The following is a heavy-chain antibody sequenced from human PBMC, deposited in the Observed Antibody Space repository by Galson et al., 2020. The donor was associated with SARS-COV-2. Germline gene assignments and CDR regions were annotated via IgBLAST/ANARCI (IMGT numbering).Heavy chain of an antibody. D-gene: IGHD3-16*01. CDR3: ARESWGSLDP. Sequence: GESLKISCAASGFIFSDAHMTWIRQAPGKGLEWISYIKNGGDTIYYADSVKGRFTMSRVNANNLLYLQMNSLRVEDTAMYYCARESWGSLDPWGQGTLVTVST. CDR1: GFIFSDAH. J-gene: IGHJ5*02. CDR2: IKNGGDTI. V-gene: IGHV3-11*01.